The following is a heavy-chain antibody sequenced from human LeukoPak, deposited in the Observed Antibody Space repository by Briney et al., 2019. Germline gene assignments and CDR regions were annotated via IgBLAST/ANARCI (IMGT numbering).Heavy chain of an antibody. CDR2: VYTSGSP. Sequence: SETLSLTCNVSGASINTYYWSWIRQSAGGGLEFIGRVYTSGSPDYNPSLKSRVAMSADTSKNQFSLKLRSVTAADTAVYYCARTVAGPYFDYWGQGTLVTVSS. D-gene: IGHD6-19*01. CDR3: ARTVAGPYFDY. V-gene: IGHV4-4*07. J-gene: IGHJ4*02. CDR1: GASINTYY.